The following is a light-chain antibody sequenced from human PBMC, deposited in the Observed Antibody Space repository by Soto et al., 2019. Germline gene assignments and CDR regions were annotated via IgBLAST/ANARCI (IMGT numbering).Light chain of an antibody. J-gene: IGKJ1*01. CDR2: GPS. CDR3: QPYNNWART. Sequence: EIVMTQSPGTLSVSPGGRATLSCRASQNVNSNLAWYQQKPGQAPSLLIYGPSTRATGIPARSSGSWSGTQFPLTISRLQYEDFAVYYCQPYNNWARTFGQGTKVEI. V-gene: IGKV3-15*01. CDR1: QNVNSN.